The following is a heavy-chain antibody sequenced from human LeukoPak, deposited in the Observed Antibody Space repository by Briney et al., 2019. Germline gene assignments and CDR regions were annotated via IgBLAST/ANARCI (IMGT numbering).Heavy chain of an antibody. Sequence: PSETLSLTCTVSGGSISSSSYYWGWIRQPPGKGLEWIGSIYYSGSTYYNPSLKSRVTISVDTSKNQFSLKLSSVTAADTAVYYCARVRYNWNGGSAFDIWGHGTMVTVSS. CDR3: ARVRYNWNGGSAFDI. D-gene: IGHD1-1*01. V-gene: IGHV4-39*01. CDR1: GGSISSSSYY. J-gene: IGHJ3*02. CDR2: IYYSGST.